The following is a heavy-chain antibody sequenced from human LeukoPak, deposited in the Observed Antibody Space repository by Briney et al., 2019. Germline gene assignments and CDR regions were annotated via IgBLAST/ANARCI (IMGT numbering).Heavy chain of an antibody. D-gene: IGHD2-21*01. CDR2: IQNDASTE. Sequence: PGRSLRLSCAASGFIFSHYRMHWVRQAPGKGLEWVAVIQNDASTENFADSVKGRFTISRDNSKNTVFLQMNSLRVEDTAVYYCARELSQIVWGGLDYGGQGTLVSVSS. CDR1: GFIFSHYR. CDR3: ARELSQIVWGGLDY. V-gene: IGHV3-33*05. J-gene: IGHJ4*02.